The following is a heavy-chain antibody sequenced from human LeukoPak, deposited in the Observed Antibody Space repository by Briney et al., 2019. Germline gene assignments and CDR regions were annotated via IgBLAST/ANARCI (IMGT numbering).Heavy chain of an antibody. CDR2: IKSKTDGGTT. D-gene: IGHD3-9*01. CDR1: GFTFSNAW. CDR3: TTLKVLRYFVYFDY. J-gene: IGHJ4*02. Sequence: GGSLRLSCAASGFTFSNAWMSWVPQAPGKGLEWVGRIKSKTDGGTTDYAAPVKGRFTISRDDSKNTLYLQMNSLKTEDTAVYYSTTLKVLRYFVYFDYWGQGTLVTVSS. V-gene: IGHV3-15*01.